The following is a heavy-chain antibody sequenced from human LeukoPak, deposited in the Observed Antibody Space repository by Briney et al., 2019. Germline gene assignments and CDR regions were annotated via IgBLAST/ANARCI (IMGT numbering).Heavy chain of an antibody. D-gene: IGHD6-13*01. J-gene: IGHJ6*03. CDR1: GGTFSSYA. V-gene: IGHV1-69*06. CDR3: ARDNSSRPYYYYYMDV. CDR2: IIPIFGTA. Sequence: ASVKVSCKASGGTFSSYAISWVRQAPGQGLKWMGGIIPIFGTANYAQKFQGRVTITADKSTSTAYMELSSLRSEDTAVYYCARDNSSRPYYYYYMDVWGKGTTVTVSS.